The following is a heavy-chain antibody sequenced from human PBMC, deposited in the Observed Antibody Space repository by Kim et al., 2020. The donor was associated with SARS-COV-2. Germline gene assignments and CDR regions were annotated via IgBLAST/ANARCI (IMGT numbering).Heavy chain of an antibody. D-gene: IGHD3-10*01. CDR3: AKDPHYGSGSTRWFDP. J-gene: IGHJ5*02. V-gene: IGHV3-23*01. Sequence: SVKGRFTISRDNSKNTLYLQMNSLRAEDTAVYYCAKDPHYGSGSTRWFDPWGQGTLVTVSS.